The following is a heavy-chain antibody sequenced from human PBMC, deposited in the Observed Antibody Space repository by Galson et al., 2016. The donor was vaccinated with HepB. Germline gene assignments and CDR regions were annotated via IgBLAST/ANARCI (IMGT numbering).Heavy chain of an antibody. CDR3: VKEAGDSTFRWLDA. V-gene: IGHV3-23*01. CDR1: GFTFSNYL. D-gene: IGHD2-21*01. Sequence: SLRLSCAASGFTFSNYLMSWVRQAPGKGLEWVAGITGNGENTYNIVSTKGRFTVSRDNSKNTLYVQMNSLRVDDTALYYCVKEAGDSTFRWLDAWGQGILVTGSS. J-gene: IGHJ5*02. CDR2: ITGNGENT.